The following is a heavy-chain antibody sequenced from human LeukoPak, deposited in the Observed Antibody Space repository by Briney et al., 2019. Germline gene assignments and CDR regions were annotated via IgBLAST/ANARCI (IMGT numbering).Heavy chain of an antibody. CDR3: ARAGMVRGVIAVYYFDY. Sequence: GGSLRLSCAASGFTFSSYWMSWVRQAPGKGLEWVANIKQDGSEKYYMDSVKGRFTISRDNAKNSLYLQMNSLRAEDTAVYYCARAGMVRGVIAVYYFDYWGQGTLVTVSS. V-gene: IGHV3-7*01. D-gene: IGHD3-10*01. CDR1: GFTFSSYW. J-gene: IGHJ4*02. CDR2: IKQDGSEK.